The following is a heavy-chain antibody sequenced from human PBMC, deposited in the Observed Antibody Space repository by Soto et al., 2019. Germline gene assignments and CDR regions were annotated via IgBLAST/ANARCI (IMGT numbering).Heavy chain of an antibody. Sequence: QMQLVESGGGVVQPGRSLRLSCVASGFSFSNHGMHWVRQAPGKGLEWVAVISYDGSNKDYVESVKGRFTISRDNSKKTLHLQINRLRVEDTAVCYCARTSRATVAGAPDYWGQGTLVTVSS. D-gene: IGHD6-19*01. V-gene: IGHV3-30*03. CDR2: ISYDGSNK. J-gene: IGHJ4*02. CDR1: GFSFSNHG. CDR3: ARTSRATVAGAPDY.